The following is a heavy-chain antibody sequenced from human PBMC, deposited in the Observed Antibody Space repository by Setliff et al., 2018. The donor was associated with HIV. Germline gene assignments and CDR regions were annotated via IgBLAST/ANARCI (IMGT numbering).Heavy chain of an antibody. CDR1: GGSFSGYY. CDR3: ASGGHRLHDY. V-gene: IGHV4-34*01. J-gene: IGHJ4*02. Sequence: SETLSLTCAVYGGSFSGYYWSWIRQPPGKGLEWIGEIYHSGSANYNPTLKSRVTMSVDTSKSQFSLKLSSLTAADTAVYFCASGGHRLHDYWGQGTLVTVSS. CDR2: IYHSGSA. D-gene: IGHD1-26*01.